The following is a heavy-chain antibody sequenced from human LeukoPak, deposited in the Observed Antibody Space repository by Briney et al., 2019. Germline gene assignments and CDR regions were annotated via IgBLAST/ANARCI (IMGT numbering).Heavy chain of an antibody. V-gene: IGHV3-7*04. D-gene: IGHD6-13*01. CDR2: IKQAGSAK. CDR3: ARGAAAGTPIDY. Sequence: GGTLRLSCAASGFTFSGYWMSWVRQAPGKGLEWVAKIKQAGSAKYYVDSVKGRFAISRDNAQNSLYLQMNSRRAEDTAGFYSARGAAAGTPIDYWGQGTLVTVSS. CDR1: GFTFSGYW. J-gene: IGHJ4*02.